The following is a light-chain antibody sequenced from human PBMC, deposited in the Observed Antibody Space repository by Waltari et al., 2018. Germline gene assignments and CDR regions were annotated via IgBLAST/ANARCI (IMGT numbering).Light chain of an antibody. Sequence: QPAQPPPPYASGAPGPSVTHPSTGTTSDHGAYDSVSWYQQHPGKAPIPSSFEVNKLPSGVPNLLSGPKAGNTPALTISGLHTADEADYDCSSFAGIILYRVFGSGTKVTVL. J-gene: IGLJ1*01. V-gene: IGLV2-8*01. CDR1: TSDHGAYDS. CDR3: SSFAGIILYRV. CDR2: EVN.